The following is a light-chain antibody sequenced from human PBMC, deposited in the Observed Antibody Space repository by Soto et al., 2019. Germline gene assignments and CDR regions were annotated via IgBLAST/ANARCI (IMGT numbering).Light chain of an antibody. J-gene: IGLJ2*01. CDR3: ATWDSTLSAVV. Sequence: QSVLTQPPSVSAAPGQKVTISCSGSSSNIGSNYVSWYQQLPGTAPKLLICDNNKRPSGIPDRFSGSKSDTSATLGITGLQTGDEADYYCATWDSTLSAVVFGGGTKLTV. CDR1: SSNIGSNY. V-gene: IGLV1-51*01. CDR2: DNN.